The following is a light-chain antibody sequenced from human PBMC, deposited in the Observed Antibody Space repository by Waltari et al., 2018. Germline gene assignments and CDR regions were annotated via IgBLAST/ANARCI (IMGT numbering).Light chain of an antibody. Sequence: DTVMTQSPDSLAVSLGERATVNCKSRQNVFYSPHTKGFSPWFQQKLGQPPKLLIYWASTRESGVPVRFSGSGSGRDFTLTISSLQAEDVAVYYCQQYYSIPWTFGQGTKVEIK. V-gene: IGKV4-1*01. CDR2: WAS. CDR1: QNVFYSPHTKGF. CDR3: QQYYSIPWT. J-gene: IGKJ1*01.